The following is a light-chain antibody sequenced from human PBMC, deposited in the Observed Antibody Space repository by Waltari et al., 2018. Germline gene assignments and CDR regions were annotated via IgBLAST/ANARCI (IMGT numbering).Light chain of an antibody. Sequence: QSALTQPASVSGSPGQSITISCPGSSSDVGGSTYVSWYQQHPDRAPKLLIYEVGSRPSGVSDRFSGSKSGNTASLTISGLQAEDEADYYCSSYTSSITYVFGVGTKVTVL. CDR3: SSYTSSITYV. CDR1: SSDVGGSTY. V-gene: IGLV2-14*01. J-gene: IGLJ1*01. CDR2: EVG.